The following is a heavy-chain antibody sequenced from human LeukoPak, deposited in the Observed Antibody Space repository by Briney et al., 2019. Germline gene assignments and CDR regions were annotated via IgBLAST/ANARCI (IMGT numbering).Heavy chain of an antibody. J-gene: IGHJ4*02. CDR3: AKDSSGSRYYFDY. CDR1: GGSISSSSYY. V-gene: IGHV4-39*07. CDR2: IYYSGST. D-gene: IGHD6-19*01. Sequence: SGTLSLTCAVSGGSISSSSYYWGWIRQPPGKGLEWIGSIYYSGSTYYNPSLKSRVTISVDTSKNQFSLKLSSVTAADTAVYYCAKDSSGSRYYFDYWGQGTLVTVSS.